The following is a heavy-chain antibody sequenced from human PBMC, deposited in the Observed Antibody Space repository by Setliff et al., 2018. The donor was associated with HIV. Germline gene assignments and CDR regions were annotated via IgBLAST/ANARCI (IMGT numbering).Heavy chain of an antibody. J-gene: IGHJ4*02. CDR3: VRRAAAAEVFDY. CDR1: GYTFVDDG. V-gene: IGHV1-18*01. D-gene: IGHD2-2*01. Sequence: ASVKVSCKASGYTFVDDGITWVRQAPGQGLEWMGWIGAYNGDTKYSQRFQGRVTFTRDTSASTAYMELSSLGSEDTAVYYCVRRAAAAEVFDYWGQGTLVTVSS. CDR2: IGAYNGDT.